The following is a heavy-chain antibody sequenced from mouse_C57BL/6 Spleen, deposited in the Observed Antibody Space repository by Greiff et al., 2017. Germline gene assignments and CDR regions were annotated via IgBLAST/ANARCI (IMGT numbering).Heavy chain of an antibody. D-gene: IGHD1-1*01. CDR1: GYTFTSYW. CDR3: ARSGGSSYPYYFDY. J-gene: IGHJ2*01. Sequence: QVQLQQSGAELVKPGASVKLSCKASGYTFTSYWMQWVKQRPGQGLEWIGEIDPSDSYTNYNQKFKGKATLTVDTSSSTAYMQLSSLTSEDSAVYYCARSGGSSYPYYFDYWGQGTTLTVSS. CDR2: IDPSDSYT. V-gene: IGHV1-50*01.